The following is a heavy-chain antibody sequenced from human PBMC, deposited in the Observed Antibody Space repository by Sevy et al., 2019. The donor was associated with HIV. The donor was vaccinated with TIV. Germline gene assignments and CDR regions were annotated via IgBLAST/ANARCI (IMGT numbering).Heavy chain of an antibody. D-gene: IGHD6-13*01. CDR3: ARVGSSWYGQVNWFDP. Sequence: SETLSLTCAVYGGSFSGYYWSWIRQPPGKGLEWIGEINHSGSTNYNPSLKSRVTISVDTSKNQFSLKLSSVTAADTAVYYCARVGSSWYGQVNWFDPWGQGTLVTVSS. CDR2: INHSGST. V-gene: IGHV4-34*01. CDR1: GGSFSGYY. J-gene: IGHJ5*02.